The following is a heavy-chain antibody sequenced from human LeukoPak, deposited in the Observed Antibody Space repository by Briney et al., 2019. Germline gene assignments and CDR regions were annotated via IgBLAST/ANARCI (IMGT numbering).Heavy chain of an antibody. CDR1: GGTVSRYP. CDR2: IIPIFGTA. J-gene: IGHJ5*02. D-gene: IGHD2-2*02. Sequence: GASVKVSCKASGGTVSRYPISWVRQAPGQGLEWMGGIIPIFGTANYAQKFQGRVTITADESTSTAYMELSSLRSEDTAVYYCARDRPGRYCSTISCYSVSPFDPWGQGTLVTVSS. V-gene: IGHV1-69*13. CDR3: ARDRPGRYCSTISCYSVSPFDP.